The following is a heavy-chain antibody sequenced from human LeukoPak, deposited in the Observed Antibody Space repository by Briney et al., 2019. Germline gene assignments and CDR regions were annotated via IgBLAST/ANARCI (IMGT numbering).Heavy chain of an antibody. CDR3: ARDNDYEGIDY. CDR1: GFTVSSNY. D-gene: IGHD4-17*01. Sequence: PGGSLRLSCAASGFTVSSNYMSWVRQAPGKGLEWVSVIYSGGSTYYADSVKGRFTISRDNSKNTLYLQMNSLRAEDTAVHYCARDNDYEGIDYWGQGTLVTVSS. V-gene: IGHV3-53*01. J-gene: IGHJ4*02. CDR2: IYSGGST.